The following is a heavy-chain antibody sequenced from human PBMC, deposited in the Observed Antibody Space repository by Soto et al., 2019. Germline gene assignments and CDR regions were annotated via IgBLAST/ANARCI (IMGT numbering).Heavy chain of an antibody. V-gene: IGHV3-53*05. Sequence: PGGSLRLSCAASGFTVSSNYMSWVRQAPGKGLEWVSVIYSGGSTYYADSVKGRFTISRDNSKKTLYLQMNSLRPEDTALYYCAKDEYYYSRSGYYIFDSSGQGTLVTVSS. J-gene: IGHJ4*02. CDR3: AKDEYYYSRSGYYIFDS. D-gene: IGHD3-22*01. CDR2: IYSGGST. CDR1: GFTVSSNY.